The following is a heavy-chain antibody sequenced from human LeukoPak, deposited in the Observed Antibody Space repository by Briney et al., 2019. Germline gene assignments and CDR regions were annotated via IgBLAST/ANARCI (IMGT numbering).Heavy chain of an antibody. Sequence: GESLKISCKGSGYSFTSYWIGWVRQMPGKGLEWMGIIYPGDSDTRYSPSFQGQVTISVDKSISTAYLQWSSLKASDTAMYYCARLGVGATGINYFDYWGQGTLVTVSS. CDR1: GYSFTSYW. D-gene: IGHD1-26*01. CDR3: ARLGVGATGINYFDY. J-gene: IGHJ4*02. CDR2: IYPGDSDT. V-gene: IGHV5-51*01.